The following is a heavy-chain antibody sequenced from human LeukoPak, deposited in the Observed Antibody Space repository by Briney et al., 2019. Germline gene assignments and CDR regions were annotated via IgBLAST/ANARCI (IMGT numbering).Heavy chain of an antibody. CDR2: ISGSGDST. J-gene: IGHJ3*02. CDR3: AKVELATVVRGAFDI. V-gene: IGHV3-23*01. CDR1: GFTFSNYA. Sequence: PGGSLRLSCAASGFTFSNYAMSWVRQAPGKGLECVSVISGSGDSTYYADSVKGRFTMSRDNSKNTLYLQMNSPRAEDTAVYYCAKVELATVVRGAFDIWGQGSMVTVSS. D-gene: IGHD4-23*01.